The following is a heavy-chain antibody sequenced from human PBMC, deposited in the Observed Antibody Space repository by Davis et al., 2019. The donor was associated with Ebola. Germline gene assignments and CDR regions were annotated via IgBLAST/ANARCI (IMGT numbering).Heavy chain of an antibody. CDR2: ISSDGNIT. V-gene: IGHV3-30*04. CDR1: GFTFSNYV. Sequence: PGGSLRLSCAASGFTFSNYVKHWVRQAPGKGLEWVAVISSDGNITYYADSVTGRFTVSRDNFKNTLYLQMNSLRIEDTAVYYCPRSSGYGGPFDYWDQGTLVTVSS. D-gene: IGHD4-23*01. CDR3: PRSSGYGGPFDY. J-gene: IGHJ4*02.